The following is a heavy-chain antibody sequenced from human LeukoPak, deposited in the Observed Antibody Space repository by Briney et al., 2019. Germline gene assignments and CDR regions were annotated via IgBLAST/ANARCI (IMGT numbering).Heavy chain of an antibody. CDR1: GFTFSSYW. V-gene: IGHV3-7*01. CDR3: ARGVDILTGYYRTYYFDY. D-gene: IGHD3-9*01. CDR2: IKQDGSEK. J-gene: IGHJ4*02. Sequence: GGSLRLSCAASGFTFSSYWMSWVRQAPGKGLEWVANIKQDGSEKYYVDSVKGRFTISRDNAKNSLYLQMNSLRAEDTAVYYCARGVDILTGYYRTYYFDYWGQGTLVTVSS.